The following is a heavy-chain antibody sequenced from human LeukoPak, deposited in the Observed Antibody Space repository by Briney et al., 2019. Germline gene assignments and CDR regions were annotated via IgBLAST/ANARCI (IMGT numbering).Heavy chain of an antibody. CDR3: ARWTNYDRDAFDI. D-gene: IGHD3-22*01. CDR1: GGSISSSSYY. Sequence: SETLSLTCTVSGGSISSSSYYWGWIRQPPGKGLEWIGSIYHSGSTYYNPSLKSRVTISVDTSKNQFSLKLSSVTAADTAVYYCARWTNYDRDAFDIWGQGTMVTVSS. J-gene: IGHJ3*02. V-gene: IGHV4-39*07. CDR2: IYHSGST.